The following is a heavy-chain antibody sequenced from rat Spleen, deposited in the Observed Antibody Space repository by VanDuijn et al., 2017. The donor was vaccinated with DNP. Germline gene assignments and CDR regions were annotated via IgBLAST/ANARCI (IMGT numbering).Heavy chain of an antibody. D-gene: IGHD4-3*01. CDR1: GYTFTNYY. Sequence: QVQLQQSGAELAKPGSSVKISCKASGYTFTNYYMIWIKQTTGQGLEYIGLINTESGGTNYNEKFKGKATLTVDKSSNTAFMQLSSLTPDDSAVYYCARVMYNSGYPLDAWGQGASVTVSS. V-gene: IGHV1-43*01. J-gene: IGHJ4*01. CDR3: ARVMYNSGYPLDA. CDR2: INTESGGT.